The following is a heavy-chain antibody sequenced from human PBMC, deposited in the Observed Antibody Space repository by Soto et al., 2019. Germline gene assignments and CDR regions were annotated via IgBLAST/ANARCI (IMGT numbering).Heavy chain of an antibody. CDR1: VFTFRTYA. CDR2: ISHDGSNT. D-gene: IGHD5-12*01. Sequence: WGSLGISCATSVFTFRTYAMHWVRQAPGKGLEWVAVISHDGSNTDYGDCVKGRFTISRDNSKSTLSLQMNSLRPEDTGVYYCAKDAGYTEYFFASWGQGTLVTVSS. CDR3: AKDAGYTEYFFAS. V-gene: IGHV3-30*18. J-gene: IGHJ4*02.